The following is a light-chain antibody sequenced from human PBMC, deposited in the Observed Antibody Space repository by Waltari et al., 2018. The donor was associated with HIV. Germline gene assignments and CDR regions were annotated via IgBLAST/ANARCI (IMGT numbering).Light chain of an antibody. Sequence: SSELTQAPSVSVSPGQTASLTCSGEKLGDRYSSWYQQKPSQSPVLVIYQDTNRPSGISERFSGSNSGNTATLTISGTQAMDEADYYCQVWDNSSAVVFGGGTKLTVL. J-gene: IGLJ2*01. V-gene: IGLV3-1*01. CDR3: QVWDNSSAVV. CDR1: KLGDRY. CDR2: QDT.